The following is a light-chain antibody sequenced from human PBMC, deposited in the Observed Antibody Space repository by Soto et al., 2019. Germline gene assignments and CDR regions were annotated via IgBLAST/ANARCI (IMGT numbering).Light chain of an antibody. V-gene: IGLV2-11*01. CDR2: DVS. CDR1: SSDVGGYNY. J-gene: IGLJ2*01. CDR3: CSYAGSFVV. Sequence: QSALTQPRSVSGSPGQSVTISCTGTSSDVGGYNYVSWYQQHPGKAPKLMIYDVSKRPSGVPDRFSGSKSGNTASLTISGLQAEDAAEYYCCSYAGSFVVFGGGTQLTVL.